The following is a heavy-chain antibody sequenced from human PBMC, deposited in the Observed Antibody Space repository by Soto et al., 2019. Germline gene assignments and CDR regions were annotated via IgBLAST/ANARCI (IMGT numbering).Heavy chain of an antibody. CDR3: ARRAVGANHLYYYYGMDV. J-gene: IGHJ6*02. Sequence: ASVKVSCKASGYTFSSYAMHWVRQAPGQRLEWMGWINAGYGNTKSSQKFQDRVTISRDTSASTAYMELTSLRSDDTAVYYCARRAVGANHLYYYYGMDVWGQGTTVTVSS. D-gene: IGHD1-26*01. CDR1: GYTFSSYA. V-gene: IGHV1-3*01. CDR2: INAGYGNT.